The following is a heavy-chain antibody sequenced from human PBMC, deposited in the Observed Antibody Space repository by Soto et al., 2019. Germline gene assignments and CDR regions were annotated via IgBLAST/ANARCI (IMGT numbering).Heavy chain of an antibody. V-gene: IGHV4-59*01. Sequence: SETLSLTCTVSGGSISSYYWSWIRQPPGKGLEWIGYIYYSGSTNYNPSLKSRVTISVDTSKNQFSLKLSSVTAADTAVYYCAREPQTKYSSSWYFDYWGQGTLVTVSS. CDR3: AREPQTKYSSSWYFDY. CDR2: IYYSGST. CDR1: GGSISSYY. D-gene: IGHD6-13*01. J-gene: IGHJ4*02.